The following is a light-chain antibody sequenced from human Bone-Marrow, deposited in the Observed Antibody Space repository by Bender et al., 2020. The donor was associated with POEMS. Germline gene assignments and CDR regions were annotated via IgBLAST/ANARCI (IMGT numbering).Light chain of an antibody. V-gene: IGLV2-14*01. CDR3: SSYTSSNTYV. CDR2: DVS. J-gene: IGLJ1*01. CDR1: SSDVGGYDL. Sequence: QSALTQPASVSGSPGQSITISCTGTSSDVGGYDLVSWYQQHPGKAPKLIIFDVSKRPSGVPDRFSGSKSGNTASLTISGLQAEDEADYYCSSYTSSNTYVFGTGTKVTVL.